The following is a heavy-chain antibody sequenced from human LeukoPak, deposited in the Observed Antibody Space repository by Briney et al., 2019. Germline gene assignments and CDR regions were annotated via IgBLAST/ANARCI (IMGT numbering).Heavy chain of an antibody. CDR1: GGSISSYY. D-gene: IGHD3-3*01. Sequence: PSETLSLTCTVSGGSISSYYWSWIRQPPGEGLEWIGYIYYSGSTNYNPSLKSRVTISVDTSKNQFSLKLSSVTAADTAVYYCARDHRFWSGYYNEYYYYMDVWGKGTTVTVSS. J-gene: IGHJ6*03. V-gene: IGHV4-59*01. CDR2: IYYSGST. CDR3: ARDHRFWSGYYNEYYYYMDV.